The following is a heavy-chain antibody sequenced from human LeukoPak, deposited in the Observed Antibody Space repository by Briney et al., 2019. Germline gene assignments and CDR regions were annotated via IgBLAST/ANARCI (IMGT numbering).Heavy chain of an antibody. CDR2: INPNSGGT. CDR3: ARDLSYYYDSSGHDAFDI. V-gene: IGHV1-2*02. Sequence: GASVKVSCKASGYTFTGYYMHWVRQAPGQGLEWMGWINPNSGGTNYAQKFQGRVTMTRDTSISTAYMELSRLRSDDTALYYCARDLSYYYDSSGHDAFDIWGQGTMVTVSS. J-gene: IGHJ3*02. CDR1: GYTFTGYY. D-gene: IGHD3-22*01.